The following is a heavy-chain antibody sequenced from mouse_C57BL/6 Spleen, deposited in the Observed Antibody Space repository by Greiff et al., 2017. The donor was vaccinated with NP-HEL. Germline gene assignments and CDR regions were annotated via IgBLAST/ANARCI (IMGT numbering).Heavy chain of an antibody. D-gene: IGHD1-1*01. CDR1: GFTFSNYW. J-gene: IGHJ3*01. V-gene: IGHV6-3*01. CDR2: IRLKSDNYAT. Sequence: EVMLVESGGGLVQPGGSMKLSCVASGFTFSNYWMNWVRQSPEKGLEWVAQIRLKSDNYATHYAESVKGRFTISRDDSKSSVYLQMNNLRAEDTGIYYCTDLYYLGAYWGQGTLVTVSA. CDR3: TDLYYLGAY.